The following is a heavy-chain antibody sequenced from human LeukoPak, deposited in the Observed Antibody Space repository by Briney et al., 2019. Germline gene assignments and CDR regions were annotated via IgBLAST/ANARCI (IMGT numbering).Heavy chain of an antibody. V-gene: IGHV4-34*01. CDR2: INHSGST. D-gene: IGHD3-9*01. Sequence: PSETLSLTCAVYGGSFSGYYWSWIRQPPGKGLEWIGEINHSGSTNYNPSLKSRVTISVDTSKNQFSLKLSSVTAADTAVYYCARHRGRYFDWLLPGGHFDYWGQGTLVTVSS. J-gene: IGHJ4*02. CDR1: GGSFSGYY. CDR3: ARHRGRYFDWLLPGGHFDY.